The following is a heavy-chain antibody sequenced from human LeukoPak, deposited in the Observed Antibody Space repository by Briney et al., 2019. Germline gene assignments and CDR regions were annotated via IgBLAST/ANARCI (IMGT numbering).Heavy chain of an antibody. CDR2: INPNSGGT. D-gene: IGHD5-18*01. Sequence: ASVKVSCKASGYTITGYYMHWVRQAPGQGLEWMGWINPNSGGTNYAQKFQGRVTMTRDTSISTAYMELSRLRSDDTAVYYCARRVKGGYRDRGAFDIWGQGTMVTVSS. J-gene: IGHJ3*02. V-gene: IGHV1-2*02. CDR3: ARRVKGGYRDRGAFDI. CDR1: GYTITGYY.